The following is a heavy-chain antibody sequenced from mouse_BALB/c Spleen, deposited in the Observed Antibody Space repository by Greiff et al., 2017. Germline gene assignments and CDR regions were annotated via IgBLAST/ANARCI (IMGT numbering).Heavy chain of an antibody. CDR1: GYAFSSSW. J-gene: IGHJ1*01. Sequence: QVQLQQSGPELVKPGASVKISCKASGYAFSSSWMNWVKQRPGQGLEWIGRIYPGDGDTNYNGKFKGKATLTADKSSSTAYMQLSSLTSVDSAVYFCAREDYRYDVWWYFDVWGAGTTVTVSS. CDR3: AREDYRYDVWWYFDV. V-gene: IGHV1-82*01. D-gene: IGHD2-14*01. CDR2: IYPGDGDT.